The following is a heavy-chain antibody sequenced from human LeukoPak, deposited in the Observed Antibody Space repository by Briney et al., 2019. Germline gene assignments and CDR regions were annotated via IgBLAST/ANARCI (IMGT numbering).Heavy chain of an antibody. CDR3: ARVLFTVSDFDY. J-gene: IGHJ4*02. Sequence: GGSLRLSCAASGFTFSSYAMNWVRQAPGKGLVWVSRINSDGSKINYADSVKGRFTISRDNAKNTLYLQMNSLRAEDTAVYYCARVLFTVSDFDYWGQGTLVTVSS. V-gene: IGHV3-74*01. CDR2: INSDGSKI. D-gene: IGHD4-17*01. CDR1: GFTFSSYA.